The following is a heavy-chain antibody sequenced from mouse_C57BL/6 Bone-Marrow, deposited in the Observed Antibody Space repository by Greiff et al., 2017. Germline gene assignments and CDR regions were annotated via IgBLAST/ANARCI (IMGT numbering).Heavy chain of an antibody. CDR3: AREGYDYTWLAY. CDR2: ISDGGSYT. J-gene: IGHJ3*01. V-gene: IGHV5-4*01. D-gene: IGHD2-4*01. CDR1: GFTFSSYA. Sequence: EVQLQQSGGGLVKPGGSLKLSCAASGFTFSSYAMSWVRQTPEKRLEWVATISDGGSYTYYPDNVKGRFTISRDNAKNNLYLQMSHLKSEDTAMYYCAREGYDYTWLAYWGQGTLVTVSA.